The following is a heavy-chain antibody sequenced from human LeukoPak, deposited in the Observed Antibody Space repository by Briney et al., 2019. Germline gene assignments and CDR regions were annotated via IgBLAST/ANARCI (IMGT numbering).Heavy chain of an antibody. D-gene: IGHD5-24*01. CDR3: ARAAVEMATMEYWFDP. CDR1: GGSFSGYY. Sequence: SETLSLTCAVYGGSFSGYYWSWIRQPPGKGLEWIGEINHSGSTNYNPSLKSRVTISVDTSKIHFSLKLSSVTAADTAVYYGARAAVEMATMEYWFDPWGQGTLVTVSS. V-gene: IGHV4-34*01. J-gene: IGHJ5*02. CDR2: INHSGST.